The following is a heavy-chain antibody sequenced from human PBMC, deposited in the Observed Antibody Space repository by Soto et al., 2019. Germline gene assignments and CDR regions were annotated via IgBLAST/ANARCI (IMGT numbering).Heavy chain of an antibody. CDR1: GFTFSSYG. V-gene: IGHV3-30*18. CDR3: AKELSRSSFLFGMDV. J-gene: IGHJ6*02. Sequence: QVQLVESGGGVVQPGRSLRLSCAASGFTFSSYGMHWVRQAPGKGLEWVAVISYDGSNKYYADSVKGRFTISRDNSKNTLYLQMNSLRAEDTAVYYCAKELSRSSFLFGMDVWGQGTTVTVSS. D-gene: IGHD6-6*01. CDR2: ISYDGSNK.